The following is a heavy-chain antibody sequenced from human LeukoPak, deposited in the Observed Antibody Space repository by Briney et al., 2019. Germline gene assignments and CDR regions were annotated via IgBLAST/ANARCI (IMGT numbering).Heavy chain of an antibody. D-gene: IGHD3-10*01. CDR3: AKEGYGSGSYLFDY. Sequence: GGSLRLSCAASGFTFSNYWMSWVRQAPGKGLEWVSLISWDGGSTYYANSVKGRFTISRDNSKNSLYLQMNSLRTEDTALYYCAKEGYGSGSYLFDYWGQGTLVTVSS. CDR2: ISWDGGST. J-gene: IGHJ4*02. V-gene: IGHV3-43*01. CDR1: GFTFSNYW.